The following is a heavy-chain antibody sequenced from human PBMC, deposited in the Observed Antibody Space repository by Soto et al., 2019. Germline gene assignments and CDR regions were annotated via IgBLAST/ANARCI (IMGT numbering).Heavy chain of an antibody. Sequence: SETLSLTCTVPGDSISSYYWTWIRQPPGKGLEYIGYIYYSGRTYYNPSLKSRVTISVDTSKNQFSLKLSSVTAADTAVYYCARGHLGITTTGTWYDFDYWGQGTLVTVSS. J-gene: IGHJ4*02. CDR3: ARGHLGITTTGTWYDFDY. D-gene: IGHD2-15*01. CDR1: GDSISSYY. V-gene: IGHV4-59*01. CDR2: IYYSGRT.